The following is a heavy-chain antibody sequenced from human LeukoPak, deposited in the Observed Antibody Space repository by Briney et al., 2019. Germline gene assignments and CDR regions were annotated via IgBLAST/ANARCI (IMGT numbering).Heavy chain of an antibody. V-gene: IGHV3-30-3*01. CDR3: ARDRLRYCSSTSCYTAYDY. Sequence: GGSLRLSCAASGFTFSSYAMHWVRQAPGKGLEWVAVISYDGSNKYYADSVKGRFTISRDNSKNTLYLQMNSLRAEDTAVYYCARDRLRYCSSTSCYTAYDYWGQGTLVTVSS. J-gene: IGHJ4*02. CDR2: ISYDGSNK. CDR1: GFTFSSYA. D-gene: IGHD2-2*02.